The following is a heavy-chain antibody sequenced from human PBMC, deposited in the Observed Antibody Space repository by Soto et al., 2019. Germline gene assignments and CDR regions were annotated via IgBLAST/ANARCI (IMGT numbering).Heavy chain of an antibody. CDR3: ARGVAPQELLLHRKTHVLFDY. Sequence: LRLSGAASGFTFSSYWMSWVRQAPGKGLEWVANIKQDGSEKYYVDSVKGRFTISRDNAKNALYLQMNSLRAEDTALYYCARGVAPQELLLHRKTHVLFDYWGQATLVTFPS. CDR1: GFTFSSYW. V-gene: IGHV3-7*03. J-gene: IGHJ4*02. CDR2: IKQDGSEK. D-gene: IGHD3-3*01.